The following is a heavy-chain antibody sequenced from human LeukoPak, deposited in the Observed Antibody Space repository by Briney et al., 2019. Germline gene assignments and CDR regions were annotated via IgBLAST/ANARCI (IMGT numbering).Heavy chain of an antibody. D-gene: IGHD3-10*01. CDR1: GDSVSNGNYY. V-gene: IGHV4-61*03. CDR2: IYYTGST. Sequence: SETLSLTCIVSGDSVSNGNYYWSWLRQPPGKALEWIGYIYYTGSTYYNPSLEGRVTISVDTSRNHFSVKLNSVTAADTAVYYRARSQNYYGSGDYWSQGTLVTVSS. CDR3: ARSQNYYGSGDY. J-gene: IGHJ4*02.